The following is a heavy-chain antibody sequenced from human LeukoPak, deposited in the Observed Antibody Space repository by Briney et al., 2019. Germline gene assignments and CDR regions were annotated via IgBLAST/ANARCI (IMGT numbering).Heavy chain of an antibody. CDR3: AKVADYYDSSGYKH. V-gene: IGHV3-23*01. CDR1: GVTFSSYA. J-gene: IGHJ4*02. D-gene: IGHD3-22*01. CDR2: ISGSGGST. Sequence: GGSLRLSCAASGVTFSSYAMSWVRQAPGKGLEWVSAISGSGGSTYYADSVKGRFTISRDNSKNTLYLQMNSLRAEDTAVYYCAKVADYYDSSGYKHWGQGTLVTVSS.